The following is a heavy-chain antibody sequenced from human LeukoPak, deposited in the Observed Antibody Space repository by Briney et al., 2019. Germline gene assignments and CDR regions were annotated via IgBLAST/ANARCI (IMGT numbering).Heavy chain of an antibody. V-gene: IGHV4-31*03. CDR2: IYYSGST. Sequence: PSETLSLTYTVSGGSISSGGYYWSWIRQHPGKGLEWIGYIYYSGSTYYNPSLKSRVTISVDTSKNQFSLKLSSVTAADTAVYYCARETTVTRTYYFDYWGQGTLVTVSS. J-gene: IGHJ4*02. D-gene: IGHD4-17*01. CDR1: GGSISSGGYY. CDR3: ARETTVTRTYYFDY.